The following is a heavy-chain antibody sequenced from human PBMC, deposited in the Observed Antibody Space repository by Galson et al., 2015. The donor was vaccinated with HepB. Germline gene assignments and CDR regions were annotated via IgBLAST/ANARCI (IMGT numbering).Heavy chain of an antibody. CDR2: IYYDGSEK. Sequence: SLRLSCAASGFSFHRYAMHWVRQAPGKGLEWVADIYYDGSEKHYADVVKGRFDISRDNSNSTLYLQMRSLRAEDTAIYYCARPYYDSSAYYYVYGMDVWGQGTTVTVSS. D-gene: IGHD3-22*01. CDR1: GFSFHRYA. CDR3: ARPYYDSSAYYYVYGMDV. J-gene: IGHJ6*02. V-gene: IGHV3-33*01.